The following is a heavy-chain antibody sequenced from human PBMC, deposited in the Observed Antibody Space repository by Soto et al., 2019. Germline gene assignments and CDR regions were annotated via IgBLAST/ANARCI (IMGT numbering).Heavy chain of an antibody. CDR1: GGSISSSNW. CDR3: ARDPPLPAAMVD. CDR2: IYHSGST. J-gene: IGHJ4*02. D-gene: IGHD2-2*01. V-gene: IGHV4-4*02. Sequence: SETLSLTCAVSGGSISSSNWWSWVRQPPGKGLEWIGEIYHSGSTNYNPSLKSRVTISVDKSKNQFSLQLSSVTAADTALYYCARDPPLPAAMVDWGQGALVTVSS.